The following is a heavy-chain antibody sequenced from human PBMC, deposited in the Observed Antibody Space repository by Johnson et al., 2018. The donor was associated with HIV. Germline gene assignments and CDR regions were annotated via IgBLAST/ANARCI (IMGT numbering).Heavy chain of an antibody. CDR1: GFTFSSYW. Sequence: EVQLVESGGGVVQPGRSLRLSCAASGFTFSSYWMHWVRQAPGKGLVWVSRIHSDGSSTSYADSVKGRFTISRDNAKNTLYMQMNSLRAEDTAVYYCARERIGYSSSGDAFDIWGQGTMVTVSS. D-gene: IGHD6-13*01. CDR3: ARERIGYSSSGDAFDI. CDR2: IHSDGSST. J-gene: IGHJ3*02. V-gene: IGHV3-74*01.